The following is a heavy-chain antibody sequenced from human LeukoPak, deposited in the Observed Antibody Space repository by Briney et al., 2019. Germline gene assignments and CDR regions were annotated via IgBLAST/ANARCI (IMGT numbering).Heavy chain of an antibody. J-gene: IGHJ4*02. D-gene: IGHD4-17*01. CDR2: ITPNSGGT. CDR3: ARVSRRGVTTTLGY. V-gene: IGHV1-2*02. CDR1: GYTLPRYY. Sequence: GPSVEVLRKASGYTLPRYYIHWVPQAPGQAVEWMGWITPNSGGTNYAQKFQRRVHMTRDTSISTAYMELSRLRSDGTAGYYCARVSRRGVTTTLGYWGQGTLVTVSS.